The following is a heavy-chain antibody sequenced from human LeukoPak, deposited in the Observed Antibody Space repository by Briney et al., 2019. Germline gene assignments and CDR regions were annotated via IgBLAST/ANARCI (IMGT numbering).Heavy chain of an antibody. D-gene: IGHD6-6*01. CDR3: AREVSQLVRDLDY. CDR1: GFTFSSYW. CDR2: INSDGSST. V-gene: IGHV3-74*01. J-gene: IGHJ4*02. Sequence: GXXLRHSCAASGFTFSSYWMHWVRHAAGKGLVWVSRINSDGSSTSYADSVKGRFTISRDSAKNTLYLQMNSLRGEDTAVYYCAREVSQLVRDLDYWGQGTLVTVSS.